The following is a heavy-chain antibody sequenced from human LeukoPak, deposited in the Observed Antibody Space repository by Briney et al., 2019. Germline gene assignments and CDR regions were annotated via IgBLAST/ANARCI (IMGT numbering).Heavy chain of an antibody. D-gene: IGHD4-11*01. J-gene: IGHJ4*01. CDR1: GYTFNGYY. V-gene: IGHV1-2*02. CDR3: ARWMTTVITPDY. CDR2: INPNSGGI. Sequence: GAAVTVSCKAAGYTFNGYYLHWVRQAPGQGLEWMGWINPNSGGIEYADKIQGRVTMTRDTSISTAYMELSRLRSDDTAVYYCARWMTTVITPDYWGQGTLVTVSS.